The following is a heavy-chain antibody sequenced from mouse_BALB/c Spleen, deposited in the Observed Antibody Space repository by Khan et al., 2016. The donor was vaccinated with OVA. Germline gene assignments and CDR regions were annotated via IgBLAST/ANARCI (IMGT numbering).Heavy chain of an antibody. CDR3: GTSYIYGYYFDY. D-gene: IGHD1-1*01. V-gene: IGHV5-17*02. CDR1: GFTFNSYG. Sequence: EVLLVVPGGRLVQPGGSRKLSCAASGFTFNSYGMHWVRQAPEKGLEWVAYISGDSNTIYYADTVKGRFTISGDNPKNTLFLQMTSLMSEATAVYCCGTSYIYGYYFDYWGPGTTLTVS. CDR2: ISGDSNTI. J-gene: IGHJ2*01.